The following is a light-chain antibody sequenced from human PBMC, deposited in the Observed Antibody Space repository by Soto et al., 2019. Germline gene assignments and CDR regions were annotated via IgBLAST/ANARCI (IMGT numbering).Light chain of an antibody. CDR3: QQYNSYSYT. Sequence: DIQMTQSPSTLSASVGDRVTITCRASQSISSWLAWYQQKPGKATKLLIYDASSLESGVPSRFDASGSGTEFTLTISSLQPDDFATYYCQQYNSYSYTFGQGTNLEIK. J-gene: IGKJ2*01. V-gene: IGKV1-5*01. CDR2: DAS. CDR1: QSISSW.